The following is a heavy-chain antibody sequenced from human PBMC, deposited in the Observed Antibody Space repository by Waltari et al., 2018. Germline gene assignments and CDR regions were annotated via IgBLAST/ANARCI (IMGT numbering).Heavy chain of an antibody. Sequence: QVQLQQWGAGLLKPSETLSLTCAVSGGSFSGYYWSWIRQPPGKGLEWIGEINHSGSTNYNPSLKSRVTISVDTSKNQFSLKLSSVTAADTAVYYCARGPTMIVVVIWGYYFDYWGQGTLVTVSS. V-gene: IGHV4-34*01. CDR1: GGSFSGYY. D-gene: IGHD3-22*01. J-gene: IGHJ4*02. CDR2: INHSGST. CDR3: ARGPTMIVVVIWGYYFDY.